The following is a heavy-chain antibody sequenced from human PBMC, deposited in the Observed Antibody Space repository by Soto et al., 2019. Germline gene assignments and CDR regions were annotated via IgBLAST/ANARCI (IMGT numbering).Heavy chain of an antibody. J-gene: IGHJ4*02. CDR2: IYWDDDK. Sequence: SGPTLVNPTQTLTLTCTFSGFSLTSNDVGVGWIRQPPGKALEWLALIYWDDDKRYSPSLKSRLTITKDTSKNQVVLRVTNMDPVDTATYYCAHSRYSRSSFDYWGQGTLVTVSS. D-gene: IGHD6-6*01. CDR3: AHSRYSRSSFDY. CDR1: GFSLTSNDVG. V-gene: IGHV2-5*02.